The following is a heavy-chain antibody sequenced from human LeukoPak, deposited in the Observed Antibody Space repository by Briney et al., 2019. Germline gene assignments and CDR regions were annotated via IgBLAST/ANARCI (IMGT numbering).Heavy chain of an antibody. D-gene: IGHD6-13*01. CDR1: GFTFSSYG. CDR3: VKQSSSTWFLDS. Sequence: PGGSLRLSCAASGFTFSSYGMHWVRQAPGKGLEWVAVISYDGSNKYYADSVKGRFTISRDNSKNTLYLLLNTLRVEDTAVYYCVKQSSSTWFLDSWGQGTLVTVSS. V-gene: IGHV3-30*18. CDR2: ISYDGSNK. J-gene: IGHJ4*02.